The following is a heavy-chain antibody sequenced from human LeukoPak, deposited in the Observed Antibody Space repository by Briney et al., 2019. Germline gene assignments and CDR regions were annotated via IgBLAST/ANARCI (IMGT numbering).Heavy chain of an antibody. D-gene: IGHD3-10*01. Sequence: GGSLRLSCAASGVTFSSLWMTWVRQAPGKGLEWVANINPDGSVKNYVDSMRGRFTISRDNAKNSLYLQMNSLRAEDTAVYYCARGRGYNSFDYWGQGTLVTVSS. CDR1: GVTFSSLW. J-gene: IGHJ4*02. V-gene: IGHV3-7*01. CDR2: INPDGSVK. CDR3: ARGRGYNSFDY.